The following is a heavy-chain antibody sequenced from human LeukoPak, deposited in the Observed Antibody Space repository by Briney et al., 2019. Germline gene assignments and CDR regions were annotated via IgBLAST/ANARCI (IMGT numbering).Heavy chain of an antibody. CDR2: ISSSSSNI. J-gene: IGHJ4*02. Sequence: GGSLRLSCAASGFTFSSYSMNWVRQAPGKGLEWVSYISSSSSNIFYADSFKGRFTISRDNAQNSLYLQMNSLRVEDTAVYYCARDPPGAHFDFWGQGTLVTVSS. CDR3: ARDPPGAHFDF. D-gene: IGHD7-27*01. CDR1: GFTFSSYS. V-gene: IGHV3-21*01.